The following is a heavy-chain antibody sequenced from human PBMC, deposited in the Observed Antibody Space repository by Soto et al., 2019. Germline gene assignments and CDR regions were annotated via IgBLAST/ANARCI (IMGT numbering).Heavy chain of an antibody. CDR3: SRVGCSNSKCYTRGMDV. J-gene: IGHJ6*02. CDR2: IYSDGTT. CDR1: VGSISGYD. D-gene: IGHD2-2*01. Sequence: PWETLSLTCTVSVGSISGYDWSCVRHPAGKGLEWVGRIYSDGTTNYSPSLKSRVTMSLDTSKDQFSLHLNSVTAADTAVYYCSRVGCSNSKCYTRGMDVWGQGTTVTVSS. V-gene: IGHV4-4*07.